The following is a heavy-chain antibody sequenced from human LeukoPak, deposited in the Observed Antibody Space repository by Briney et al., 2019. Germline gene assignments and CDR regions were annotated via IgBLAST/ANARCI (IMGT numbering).Heavy chain of an antibody. J-gene: IGHJ6*02. Sequence: ASVKVSCKASGYTFTSYGISWVRQAPGQGLEWMGWISAYNGNTNYAQKLQGRVTITADKSTSTAYMELSSLRSEDTAVYYCASGSGSYYGMDVWGQGTTVTVSS. CDR1: GYTFTSYG. CDR3: ASGSGSYYGMDV. V-gene: IGHV1-18*01. D-gene: IGHD1-26*01. CDR2: ISAYNGNT.